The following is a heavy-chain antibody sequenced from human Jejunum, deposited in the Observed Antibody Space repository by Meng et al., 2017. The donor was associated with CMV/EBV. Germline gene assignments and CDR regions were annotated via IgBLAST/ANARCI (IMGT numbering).Heavy chain of an antibody. CDR3: AKSGGEFLYFLYGMAMAV. V-gene: IGHV3-23*01. CDR1: FSSYA. Sequence: FSSYAMTWVGQAPGKGLEWVSSISGSGGGTEYADSVKGRFSVSRDNSENTVYLQMDSLRGDDTAVYYCAKSGGEFLYFLYGMAMAVWGQGTTVTVSS. CDR2: ISGSGGGT. J-gene: IGHJ6*02. D-gene: IGHD3-10*01.